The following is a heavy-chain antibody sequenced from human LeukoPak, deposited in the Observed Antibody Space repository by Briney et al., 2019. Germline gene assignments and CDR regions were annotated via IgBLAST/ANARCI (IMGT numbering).Heavy chain of an antibody. Sequence: ASVRVSCKASGYTFSSHGINWVRQAPGQGLEWMGWISPLSGNTDYAQNFQGRITMTTDTSSSTAYMELRSLRSDDTAIYYCARDYLAAPAYWGQGTLVTVSS. V-gene: IGHV1-18*01. CDR3: ARDYLAAPAY. D-gene: IGHD6-6*01. CDR1: GYTFSSHG. CDR2: ISPLSGNT. J-gene: IGHJ4*02.